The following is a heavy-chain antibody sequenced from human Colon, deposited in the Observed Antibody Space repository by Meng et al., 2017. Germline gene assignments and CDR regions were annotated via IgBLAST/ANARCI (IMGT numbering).Heavy chain of an antibody. Sequence: QVPLQQWGAGLLKPSETLSLTCAVYGGSFSGYSWSWIRQPPGKGLEWIGEINHTGNTSYNPSLKSRLTISVDTSKNQFSLNLSSVTAADTALYYCARSVRLGVAGKSGAYWGQGTLVTVSS. J-gene: IGHJ4*02. V-gene: IGHV4-34*01. CDR1: GGSFSGYS. D-gene: IGHD6-19*01. CDR3: ARSVRLGVAGKSGAY. CDR2: INHTGNT.